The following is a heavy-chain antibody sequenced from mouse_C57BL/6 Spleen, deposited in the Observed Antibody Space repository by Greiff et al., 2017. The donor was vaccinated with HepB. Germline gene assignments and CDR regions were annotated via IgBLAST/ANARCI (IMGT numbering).Heavy chain of an antibody. CDR2: ISSGGDYI. CDR3: TREPVTTVVDWYFDV. CDR1: GFTFSSYA. J-gene: IGHJ1*03. Sequence: DVMLVESGEGLVKPGGSLKLSCAASGFTFSSYAMSWVRQTPEKRLEWVAYISSGGDYIYYADTVKGRFTISRDNARNTLYLQMSSLKSEDTAMYYCTREPVTTVVDWYFDVWGTGTTVTVSS. V-gene: IGHV5-9-1*02. D-gene: IGHD1-1*01.